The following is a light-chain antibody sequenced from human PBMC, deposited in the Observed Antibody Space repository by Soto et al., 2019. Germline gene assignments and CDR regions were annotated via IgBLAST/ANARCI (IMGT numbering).Light chain of an antibody. Sequence: EIVLTQSPGTLSLSPGERATLSCRASQSVSSSQLAWYQQKPGQAPRLLIYGASTTATGIPDRFSGGGSGTDFTLTISRLEPEDFAVYYCQQFGSSPDYTFGQGTKLEVK. CDR1: QSVSSSQ. V-gene: IGKV3-20*01. CDR2: GAS. J-gene: IGKJ2*01. CDR3: QQFGSSPDYT.